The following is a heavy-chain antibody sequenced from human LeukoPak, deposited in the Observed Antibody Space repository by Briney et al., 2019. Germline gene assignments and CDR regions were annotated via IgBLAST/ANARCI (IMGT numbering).Heavy chain of an antibody. V-gene: IGHV4-59*01. CDR1: GGSISSYY. D-gene: IGHD1-26*01. CDR2: TNYSGST. Sequence: SETLSLTCTVAGGSISSYYWSWIRQPPGKGLEWIGYTNYSGSTFYNPSLRSRVTMSVDTSKRQFSLNLNSVTAADTAVYYCARRGTYYVFDYWGQGTLVTVSS. J-gene: IGHJ4*02. CDR3: ARRGTYYVFDY.